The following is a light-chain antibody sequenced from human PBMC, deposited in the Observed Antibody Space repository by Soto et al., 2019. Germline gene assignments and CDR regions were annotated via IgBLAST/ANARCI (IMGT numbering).Light chain of an antibody. Sequence: EIVMTQSPATLSVSPGDRATLSCRASQSVIRNLALYQQTPGQSPRLLIYGASTRATGIPARFSGSGSGTEFTLAISSLRSEDFAVYYCQQYNNWPPLTFGGGNKVEIK. V-gene: IGKV3-15*01. CDR2: GAS. J-gene: IGKJ4*01. CDR1: QSVIRN. CDR3: QQYNNWPPLT.